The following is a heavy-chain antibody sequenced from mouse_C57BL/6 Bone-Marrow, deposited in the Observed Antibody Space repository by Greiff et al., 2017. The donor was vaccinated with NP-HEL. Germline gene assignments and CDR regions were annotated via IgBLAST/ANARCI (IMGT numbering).Heavy chain of an antibody. D-gene: IGHD2-1*01. CDR1: GYTFTDYY. CDR2: INPYNGGT. J-gene: IGHJ1*03. Sequence: EVQLQQSGPVLVKPGASVKMSCKASGYTFTDYYMNWVKQSHGKSLEWIGVINPYNGGTSYNQKFKGKATLTVDKSSSTAYMGLNSLTSEDSAVYYCAREQIYYVNYEGYVDVWGTGTTVTVSS. CDR3: AREQIYYVNYEGYVDV. V-gene: IGHV1-19*01.